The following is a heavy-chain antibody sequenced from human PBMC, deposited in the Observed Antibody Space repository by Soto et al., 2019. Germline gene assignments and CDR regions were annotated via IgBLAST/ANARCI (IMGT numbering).Heavy chain of an antibody. D-gene: IGHD5-12*01. CDR3: ARDRGYSAFDVHY. CDR1: GYTFTNSG. J-gene: IGHJ4*02. CDR2: IRVNNGDT. V-gene: IGHV1-18*01. Sequence: QVQLVQSGAEVKKPGASVKVSCKASGYTFTNSGFSWVRQAPGQGLEWVGWIRVNNGDTPYAQKLQGRVTMTTHTSTSPAFMELRSLRSNDTAVYYWARDRGYSAFDVHYWGPGTLINVSS.